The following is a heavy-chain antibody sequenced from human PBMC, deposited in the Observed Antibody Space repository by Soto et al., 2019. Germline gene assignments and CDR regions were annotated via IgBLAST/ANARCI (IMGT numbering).Heavy chain of an antibody. CDR1: GSSFSTYS. Sequence: PGGSLRLSCAASGSSFSTYSMNWVRQAPGKGLEWVSYISSTSTTIYYAGSVKGRFTISRDNAKNSLFLQMNSLRVEDTAVYYCARDSRVAVTTFDYWGQGALVTVSS. V-gene: IGHV3-48*01. D-gene: IGHD6-19*01. J-gene: IGHJ4*02. CDR2: ISSTSTTI. CDR3: ARDSRVAVTTFDY.